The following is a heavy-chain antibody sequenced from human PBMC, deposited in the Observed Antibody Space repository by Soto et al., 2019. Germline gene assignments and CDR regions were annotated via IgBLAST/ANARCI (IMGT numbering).Heavy chain of an antibody. J-gene: IGHJ6*03. CDR1: GFSLGTSGVG. CDR3: AHIATYYYGSGSFVDDYIWGSYRRYYYYYYMDV. D-gene: IGHD3-16*02. V-gene: IGHV2-5*02. CDR2: IYWDDDK. Sequence: GSGPTLVNPTQTLTLTCTFSGFSLGTSGVGVGWIRQPPGKALEWLALIYWDDDKRYSPSLKSRLTITKDTSKNQVVLTMTNMDPVDTATYYCAHIATYYYGSGSFVDDYIWGSYRRYYYYYYMDVWGKGTTVTVSS.